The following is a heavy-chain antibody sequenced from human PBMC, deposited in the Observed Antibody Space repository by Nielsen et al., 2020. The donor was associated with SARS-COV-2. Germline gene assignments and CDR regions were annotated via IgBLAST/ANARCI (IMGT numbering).Heavy chain of an antibody. CDR3: ARGALAVAGTYYYYGMDV. J-gene: IGHJ6*02. Sequence: GESLKISCAASGFTFSSYAMSWVRQAPGKGLEWVSAISGSGGSTYYADSVKGRFTISRDNSKNTLYLQMNSLRAEDTAVYYCARGALAVAGTYYYYGMDVWGQGTTVTVSS. CDR1: GFTFSSYA. CDR2: ISGSGGST. V-gene: IGHV3-23*01. D-gene: IGHD6-19*01.